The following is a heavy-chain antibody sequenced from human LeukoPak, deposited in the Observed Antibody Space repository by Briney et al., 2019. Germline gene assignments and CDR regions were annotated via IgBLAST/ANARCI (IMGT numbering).Heavy chain of an antibody. CDR1: GFTFSSYS. CDR3: VRVRYCSSASCSIRYFDY. J-gene: IGHJ4*02. CDR2: ITGSRGTT. V-gene: IGHV3-23*01. Sequence: GGSLRLSCAASGFTFSSYSINWVRQTPGKGLEWVSAITGSRGTTYYADSVKGRFTVSRDNSKNTLYLQMNSLRAEDTAVYYCVRVRYCSSASCSIRYFDYWGQGTLVPVSS. D-gene: IGHD2-2*01.